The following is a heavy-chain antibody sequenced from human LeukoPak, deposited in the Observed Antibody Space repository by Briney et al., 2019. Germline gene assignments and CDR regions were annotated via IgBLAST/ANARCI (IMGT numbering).Heavy chain of an antibody. CDR2: IYYSGST. CDR1: GGSISSSSYY. J-gene: IGHJ4*02. CDR3: ARRTLTPYYFDY. V-gene: IGHV4-39*01. Sequence: SETLSLTCTVSGGSISSSSYYWGWIRQPPGKGLEWIGSIYYSGSTYYNPSLKSRVTISVDTSKNQFSLKLGSVTAADTAVYYCARRTLTPYYFDYWGQGTLVTVSS. D-gene: IGHD4-23*01.